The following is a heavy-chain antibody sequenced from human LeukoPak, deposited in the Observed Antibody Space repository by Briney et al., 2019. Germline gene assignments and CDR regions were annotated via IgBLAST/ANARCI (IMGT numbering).Heavy chain of an antibody. Sequence: AGGSLRLSCAASGFTFSRYEMNWVRRAPGKGLEWVSYISSGSTIYDADSVKGRFTISRDNAKNSLYLQMNSLRAEDTAVYYCARESIAVAGAPFDYWGQGTLVTVSS. CDR3: ARESIAVAGAPFDY. V-gene: IGHV3-48*03. CDR2: ISSGSTI. CDR1: GFTFSRYE. J-gene: IGHJ4*02. D-gene: IGHD6-19*01.